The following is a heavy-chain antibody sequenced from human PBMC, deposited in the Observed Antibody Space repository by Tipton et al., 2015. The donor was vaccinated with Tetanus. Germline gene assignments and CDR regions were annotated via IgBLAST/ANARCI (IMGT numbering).Heavy chain of an antibody. V-gene: IGHV3-21*01. D-gene: IGHD6-6*01. Sequence: SLRLSCAASGFTFSDYSMNWVRQAPGKGLEWVSSISGSSNYINYADSVKGRFTISRANARNSLYLQMNSLRGDDTGVYFCAKSEARLGTSSSLDWGQGTLVTVSS. CDR3: AKSEARLGTSSSLD. J-gene: IGHJ4*02. CDR1: GFTFSDYS. CDR2: ISGSSNYI.